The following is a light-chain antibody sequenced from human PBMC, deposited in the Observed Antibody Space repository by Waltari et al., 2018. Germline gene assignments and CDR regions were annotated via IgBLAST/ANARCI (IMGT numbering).Light chain of an antibody. Sequence: DIVMTQSPDSLAVSLGERATINCKSSQSVFYSPNNKNYLAWYQQKPGQPPKLLIYWASTRESGVPDRFSGSGSGTDFTLTISSLQAEDVAVYYCQQYYSTPPYTFGQGTKLEIK. CDR2: WAS. J-gene: IGKJ2*01. CDR1: QSVFYSPNNKNY. CDR3: QQYYSTPPYT. V-gene: IGKV4-1*01.